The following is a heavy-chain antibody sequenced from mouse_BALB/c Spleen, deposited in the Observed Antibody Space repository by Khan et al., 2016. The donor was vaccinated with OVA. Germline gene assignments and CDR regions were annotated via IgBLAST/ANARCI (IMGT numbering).Heavy chain of an antibody. Sequence: EVQLQESGPGLVKPSQSLSLTCTVTGYSITTNYAWDWIRQFPGNKLEWMGYLSYIGSTSYNPSHKIRISITRDTSKNQFFLQLNSVTTEDTATYYCERKDYYGYAVDYWGQGTSVTVSS. J-gene: IGHJ4*01. CDR1: GYSITTNYA. CDR2: LSYIGST. D-gene: IGHD1-1*01. CDR3: ERKDYYGYAVDY. V-gene: IGHV3-2*02.